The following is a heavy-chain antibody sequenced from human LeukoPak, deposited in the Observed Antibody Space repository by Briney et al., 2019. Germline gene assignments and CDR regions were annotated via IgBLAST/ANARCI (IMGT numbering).Heavy chain of an antibody. CDR3: VRHLSAGRSAFDI. V-gene: IGHV4-59*08. CDR1: GGSINGYY. D-gene: IGHD2-15*01. J-gene: IGHJ3*02. Sequence: SETLSLTCTVSGGSINGYYWSWIRQPPGKGLEWIGYIYYSGSTNYNPSLKSRVTISVDTSNNKFSLKLTSLTAADTAVYYCVRHLSAGRSAFDIWGQGTMVTVSS. CDR2: IYYSGST.